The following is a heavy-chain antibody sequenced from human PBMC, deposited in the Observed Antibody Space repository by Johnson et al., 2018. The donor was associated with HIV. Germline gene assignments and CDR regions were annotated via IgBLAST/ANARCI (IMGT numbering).Heavy chain of an antibody. CDR2: ISYNGRNK. CDR1: GLTFSRYG. D-gene: IGHD1-20*01. J-gene: IGHJ3*02. CDR3: AVITGVWGYAFDI. V-gene: IGHV3-30*03. Sequence: QVQLVESGGGVVQSGRSLRLSCAASGLTFSRYGIHWVRQTPGKGLEWVALISYNGRNKNYADSVQGRFTISRDNSKNTLDLQMDNLRPDDTAVHFCAVITGVWGYAFDIWGQGTMVTVS.